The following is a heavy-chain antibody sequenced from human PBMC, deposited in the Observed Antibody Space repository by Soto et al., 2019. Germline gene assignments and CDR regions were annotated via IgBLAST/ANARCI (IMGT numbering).Heavy chain of an antibody. V-gene: IGHV4-30-4*01. Sequence: KSSETLSLTCTVSGGSVTSDEDYWTWIRQSPGKGLEWIGYISNSGSTGYNPSLKTRLSMSVDRSKNQFTLRLTSVTAAGTAVYFCATESGSTYGYFDHWGQGTQVTVSS. D-gene: IGHD5-18*01. CDR3: ATESGSTYGYFDH. CDR2: ISNSGST. J-gene: IGHJ4*02. CDR1: GGSVTSDEDY.